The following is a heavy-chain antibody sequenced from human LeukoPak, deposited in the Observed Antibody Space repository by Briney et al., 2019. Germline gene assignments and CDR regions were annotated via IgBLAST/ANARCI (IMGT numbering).Heavy chain of an antibody. J-gene: IGHJ6*02. CDR1: GYTFTSYG. CDR2: ISAYNGNT. CDR3: ARDDSSGWSSLYGMDV. D-gene: IGHD6-19*01. V-gene: IGHV1-18*01. Sequence: AASVKVSCKASGYTFTSYGISWVRQAPGQGLEWMGWISAYNGNTNYAQKLQGRVTMTTDTSTSTAYMELRSLRSDDTAVYYCARDDSSGWSSLYGMDVWGQGTTVTASS.